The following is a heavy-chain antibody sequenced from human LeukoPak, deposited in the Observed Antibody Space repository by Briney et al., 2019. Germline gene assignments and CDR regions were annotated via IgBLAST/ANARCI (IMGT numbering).Heavy chain of an antibody. CDR2: SHYSGNT. D-gene: IGHD4-23*01. CDR3: ARGTVVTPTGCDY. CDR1: GGFTDSHY. Sequence: SETLSLTCSISGGFTDSHYWSWIRQPPGKGLEWIGFSHYSGNTNYNPSLKSRVTISLDTSKTQFSLKLSSVTAADTAVYYCARGTVVTPTGCDYWGQGTLVTVSS. J-gene: IGHJ4*02. V-gene: IGHV4-59*11.